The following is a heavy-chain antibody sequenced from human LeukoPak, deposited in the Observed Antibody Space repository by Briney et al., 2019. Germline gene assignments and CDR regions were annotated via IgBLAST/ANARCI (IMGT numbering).Heavy chain of an antibody. Sequence: GGSLRLSCAASGFTFGSYWMHWVRQAPGKGLVWVSRINSDGSSTSYADSVKGRFTISRDNAKNTLYLQMNSLRAEDTAVYYCAREVAAAPFDYWGQGTLVTVSS. J-gene: IGHJ4*02. D-gene: IGHD6-13*01. V-gene: IGHV3-74*01. CDR2: INSDGSST. CDR3: AREVAAAPFDY. CDR1: GFTFGSYW.